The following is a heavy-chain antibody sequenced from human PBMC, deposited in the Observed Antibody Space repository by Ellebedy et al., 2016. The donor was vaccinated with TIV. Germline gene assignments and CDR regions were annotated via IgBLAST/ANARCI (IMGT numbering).Heavy chain of an antibody. J-gene: IGHJ4*02. D-gene: IGHD3-22*01. V-gene: IGHV1-46*04. Sequence: ASVKVSCKASGYTFTKYYIHWARQAPGQGLEWMGVIDPRPGSTTSAQKLQGRFTMTRDTSTSTVYMELSSLRSEDSAVYYCVTFSGSSGSFDHWGQGTLVAVSS. CDR1: GYTFTKYY. CDR2: IDPRPGST. CDR3: VTFSGSSGSFDH.